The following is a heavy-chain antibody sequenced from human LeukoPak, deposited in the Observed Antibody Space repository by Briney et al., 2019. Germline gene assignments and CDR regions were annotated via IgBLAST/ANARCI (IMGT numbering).Heavy chain of an antibody. D-gene: IGHD6-19*01. V-gene: IGHV3-23*01. CDR1: RFTFSSYF. Sequence: GGSLRLSCAASRFTFSSYFMSWVRQAPGKGLEWVSVISGSGGTTYYAVSVKGRFTISRDNSKNTLYLQMNSLRAEDTAVYYCARDLTREWLAPYYYYGMDVWGQGTTVTVSS. CDR2: ISGSGGTT. CDR3: ARDLTREWLAPYYYYGMDV. J-gene: IGHJ6*02.